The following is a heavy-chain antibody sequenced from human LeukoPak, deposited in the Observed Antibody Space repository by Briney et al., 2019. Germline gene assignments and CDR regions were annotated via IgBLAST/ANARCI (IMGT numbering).Heavy chain of an antibody. CDR1: GFTFDDYA. CDR3: ARDRDGSGLYGGADL. Sequence: GGSLRLSCAASGFTFDDYAMHWVRQAPGKGLEWVSYISSTNGHTYYADSVNGRFTISRDTAKNSLYLQMNSLRVEDTAIYFCARDRDGSGLYGGADLWGQGVLVTVSA. J-gene: IGHJ5*02. CDR2: ISSTNGHT. D-gene: IGHD6-19*01. V-gene: IGHV3-21*03.